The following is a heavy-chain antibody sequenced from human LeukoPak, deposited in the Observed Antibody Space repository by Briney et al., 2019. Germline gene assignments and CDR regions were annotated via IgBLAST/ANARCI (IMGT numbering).Heavy chain of an antibody. CDR2: INHSGSA. CDR1: GGSFSGYY. D-gene: IGHD4-17*01. CDR3: ARGQGTVTTH. V-gene: IGHV4-34*01. J-gene: IGHJ4*02. Sequence: SETLSLTCAVSGGSFSGYYWTWIRQPPGKGLEWIGEINHSGSANYNPSLKSRVTISLDTSKNQFSLKLSSVTAADTAVYYCARGQGTVTTHWGQGSLVTVSS.